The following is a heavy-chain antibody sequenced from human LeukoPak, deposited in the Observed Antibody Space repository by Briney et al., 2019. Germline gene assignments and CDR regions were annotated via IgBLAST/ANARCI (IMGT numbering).Heavy chain of an antibody. V-gene: IGHV3-30*04. CDR1: GFTFSIYA. CDR3: ARDRSVGPRDFDY. D-gene: IGHD1-26*01. Sequence: GGSLGLSCAASGFTFSIYAIHWVRPAPGKGLEWVAVISYDGSNKYYADSVKGRFTISRDNSKNTLYLQMNCLRTEDTAVYYCARDRSVGPRDFDYWGQGTLVTVSS. CDR2: ISYDGSNK. J-gene: IGHJ4*02.